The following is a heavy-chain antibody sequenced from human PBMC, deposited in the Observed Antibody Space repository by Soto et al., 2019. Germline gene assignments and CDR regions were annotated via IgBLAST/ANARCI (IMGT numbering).Heavy chain of an antibody. D-gene: IGHD3-10*01. Sequence: ASLKVSCKASGYTFTGYDIHWVRQAPGQGLEWMGWLNANSGDTNYAQKVQSRVTMTRDTSTSTAYMELRSLRSDDTAVYYCARRGVLPDYWGQGTLVTVSS. J-gene: IGHJ4*02. CDR1: GYTFTGYD. CDR2: LNANSGDT. V-gene: IGHV1-18*04. CDR3: ARRGVLPDY.